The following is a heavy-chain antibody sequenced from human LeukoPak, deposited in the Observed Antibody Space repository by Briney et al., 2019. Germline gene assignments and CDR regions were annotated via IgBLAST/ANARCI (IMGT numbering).Heavy chain of an antibody. Sequence: GGSLRLSCPASGFTFSSYAMSWIRQAPGKGLEWVSAISGSGGSTYYADFVKGRFTISRDNSRNTLYLQMNSMRAEDTAVYYCAKCGLDWLLGANFDYWGQGTLVTVSS. CDR1: GFTFSSYA. V-gene: IGHV3-23*01. CDR3: AKCGLDWLLGANFDY. J-gene: IGHJ4*02. CDR2: ISGSGGST. D-gene: IGHD3-9*01.